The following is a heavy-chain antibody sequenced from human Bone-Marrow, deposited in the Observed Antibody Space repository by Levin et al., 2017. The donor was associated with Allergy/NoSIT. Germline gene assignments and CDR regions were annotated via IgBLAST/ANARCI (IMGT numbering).Heavy chain of an antibody. CDR2: IRSRANDFAT. V-gene: IGHV3-73*01. CDR1: GFTFSGSS. J-gene: IGHJ4*02. Sequence: PGESLKISCAASGFTFSGSSIHWVRQTSGRGLEWVGRIRSRANDFATTYAASVKGRFTISRDDTRSTAYLQMDGLITEDTAIYYCTTRTHISGGGIYWGQGALVTVSS. D-gene: IGHD3-16*01. CDR3: TTRTHISGGGIY.